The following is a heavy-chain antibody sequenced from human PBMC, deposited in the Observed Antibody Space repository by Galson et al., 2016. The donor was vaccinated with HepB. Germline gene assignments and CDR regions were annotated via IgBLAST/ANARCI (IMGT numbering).Heavy chain of an antibody. Sequence: SLRLSCAASGFTFRSHGMHWVRQAPGKGLEWVAVIWFDGSNQYYSDSVRGRFTISRDNSNNILYLQMDSLSGEDTAVYYCARLRNISVSFHRWGQGTLVSVSS. D-gene: IGHD2/OR15-2a*01. CDR3: ARLRNISVSFHR. CDR2: IWFDGSNQ. J-gene: IGHJ5*02. V-gene: IGHV3-33*01. CDR1: GFTFRSHG.